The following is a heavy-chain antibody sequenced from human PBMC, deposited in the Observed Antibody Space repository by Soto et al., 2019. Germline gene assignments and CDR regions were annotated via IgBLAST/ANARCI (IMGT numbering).Heavy chain of an antibody. CDR1: GYTFTSYG. V-gene: IGHV1-18*04. J-gene: IGHJ5*02. Sequence: QVQLVQSGAEVKKPGASVKVSCKSSGYTFTSYGISWVRQAPGQGLEWMGWISAYNGNTNYAQKLQGRVTMTTDTSTSTDYMELRSLRSDDTAVYYCARVVLGYSGYDSGRFDPWGQGNLVTVSS. CDR3: ARVVLGYSGYDSGRFDP. CDR2: ISAYNGNT. D-gene: IGHD5-12*01.